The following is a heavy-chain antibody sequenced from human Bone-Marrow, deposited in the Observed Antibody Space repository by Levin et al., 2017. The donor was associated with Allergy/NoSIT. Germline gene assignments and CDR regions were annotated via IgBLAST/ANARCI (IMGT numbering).Heavy chain of an antibody. CDR2: IYHSGST. D-gene: IGHD4-23*01. CDR3: ARETFMTTVINNWFGP. J-gene: IGHJ5*02. CDR1: GGSISNYY. V-gene: IGHV4-59*01. Sequence: PSETLSLTCTVSGGSISNYYWSWIRQSPGKGLEWIGDIYHSGSTKYNPSLKSRVTIAVDTSKNQFSLKLTSVTAADTAVYYCARETFMTTVINNWFGPWGRGTLVTVSS.